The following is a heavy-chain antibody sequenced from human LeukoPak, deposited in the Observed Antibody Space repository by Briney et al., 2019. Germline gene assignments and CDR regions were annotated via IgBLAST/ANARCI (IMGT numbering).Heavy chain of an antibody. CDR3: ARVWTDSGSYYDDRGAFDY. D-gene: IGHD1-26*01. Sequence: SETLSLTCTVSGYSISNGYYWGWIRQPPGKGLEWIGSIYHSGSTYYNPSLKSRVTISVDTSKNQISLKLSSVTAADTALYYCARVWTDSGSYYDDRGAFDYWGQGTLVTVSS. J-gene: IGHJ4*02. V-gene: IGHV4-38-2*02. CDR1: GYSISNGYY. CDR2: IYHSGST.